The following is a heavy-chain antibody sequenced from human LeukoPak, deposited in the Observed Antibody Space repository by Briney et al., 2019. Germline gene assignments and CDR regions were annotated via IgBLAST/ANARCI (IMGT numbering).Heavy chain of an antibody. J-gene: IGHJ4*02. V-gene: IGHV4-31*03. CDR3: ARGGGNTRSLNPGPLDY. D-gene: IGHD2-2*01. CDR2: IYYSGTT. Sequence: SQTLSLTCTVSGGXINSGNYYWNWIRQHPGKGLEWIGYIYYSGTTYYNPSLKSRVTISVDTSKNQFSLKLTSVTAADTAVYYCARGGGNTRSLNPGPLDYWGQGPLVTVSS. CDR1: GGXINSGNYY.